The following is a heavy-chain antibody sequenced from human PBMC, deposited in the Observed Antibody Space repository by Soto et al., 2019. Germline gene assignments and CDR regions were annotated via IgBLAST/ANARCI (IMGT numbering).Heavy chain of an antibody. J-gene: IGHJ2*01. CDR3: ATRDGPWYFGL. Sequence: EVQLVESGGGLVQPGGSLRLSCAASGFTVSSNYMSWVRQAPGKGLEWVSVIYSGGSTYYADSVKGRFTISRDNSRNTLYLQMNSLRAEVTAVYYCATRDGPWYFGLWGRGTLVTVSS. CDR1: GFTVSSNY. V-gene: IGHV3-66*01. CDR2: IYSGGST.